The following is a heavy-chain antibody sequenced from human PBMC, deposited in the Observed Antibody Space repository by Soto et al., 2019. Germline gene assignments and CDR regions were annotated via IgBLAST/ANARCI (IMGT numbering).Heavy chain of an antibody. J-gene: IGHJ3*02. Sequence: EVQLLESGGGLVQPGGSLRLSCAASGFTFSSYAMSWVRQVPGKGLEWVSTISGSGGRTYYADSVKGRFTNSRDNSKNTLYVEMNSLRAEDTAVYYCAKTAGDCSGGSCYSQGFDIWGQGTVVTVSS. D-gene: IGHD2-15*01. CDR3: AKTAGDCSGGSCYSQGFDI. CDR1: GFTFSSYA. V-gene: IGHV3-23*01. CDR2: ISGSGGRT.